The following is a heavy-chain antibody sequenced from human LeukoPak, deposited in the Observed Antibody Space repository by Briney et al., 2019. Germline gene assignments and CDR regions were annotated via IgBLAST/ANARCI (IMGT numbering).Heavy chain of an antibody. Sequence: GGSLRLSCAVSGFPTDASALSWVRQAPGKGLEWVSAIRGRGGEKFYADSVKGRLTISRDNSKNMVYLQMNSLRVEDTAVYFCAKVMWESGPGDDCWGQGTLVTVSS. CDR1: GFPTDASA. D-gene: IGHD7-27*01. CDR3: AKVMWESGPGDDC. V-gene: IGHV3-23*01. CDR2: IRGRGGEK. J-gene: IGHJ4*02.